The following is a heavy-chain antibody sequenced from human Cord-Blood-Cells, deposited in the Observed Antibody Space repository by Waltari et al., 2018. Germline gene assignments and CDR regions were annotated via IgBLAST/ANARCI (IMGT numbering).Heavy chain of an antibody. Sequence: EVQLVESGGGLVQPGGSLRLSCAASGFPFSSYDVHWDRHATAKGLGLVSAIGTAGDTYYPGSEKSRFTISRENAKNSLYLQMNSLRAGDTAVYYCARGSSNDYWGQGTLVTVSS. D-gene: IGHD6-19*01. V-gene: IGHV3-13*01. J-gene: IGHJ4*02. CDR1: GFPFSSYD. CDR2: IGTAGDT. CDR3: ARGSSNDY.